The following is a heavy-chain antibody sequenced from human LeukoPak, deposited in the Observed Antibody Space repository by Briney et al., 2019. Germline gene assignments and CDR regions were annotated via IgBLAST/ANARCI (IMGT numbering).Heavy chain of an antibody. CDR2: IIPIFGTA. Sequence: ASVXVSCKASGGTFSSYAISWVRQAPGQGLEWMGRIIPIFGTANYAQKFQGRVTITTDESTSTAYMELSSLRSEDTAVYYCARSAQYSSGWYSFDYWGQGTLVTVSS. CDR1: GGTFSSYA. J-gene: IGHJ4*02. D-gene: IGHD6-19*01. V-gene: IGHV1-69*05. CDR3: ARSAQYSSGWYSFDY.